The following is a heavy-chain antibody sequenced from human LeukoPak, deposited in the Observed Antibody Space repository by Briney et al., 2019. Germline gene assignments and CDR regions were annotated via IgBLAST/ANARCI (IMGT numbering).Heavy chain of an antibody. J-gene: IGHJ2*01. CDR3: THRLGLYFSDV. CDR2: IYWDGDE. Sequence: SGPTLVKPTQTLTVTCSFSGFSLDTTGVYVGWVRQPPGKALECLGLIYWDGDERYNPSLNNRVTITKDTSKNLVVLAMTNVGPLDTATYYCTHRLGLYFSDVWGRGTLVTVSS. D-gene: IGHD2-15*01. CDR1: GFSLDTTGVY. V-gene: IGHV2-5*02.